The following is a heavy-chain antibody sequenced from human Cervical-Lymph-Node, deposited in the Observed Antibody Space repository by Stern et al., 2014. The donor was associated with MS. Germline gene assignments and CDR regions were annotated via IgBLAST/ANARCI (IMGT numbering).Heavy chain of an antibody. CDR2: VSYDGTQR. CDR1: GFTFSTYA. V-gene: IGHV3-30-3*01. Sequence: QVQLVQSGGGVVQPGRSLSLSCVASGFTFSTYAMHWVRQAPGKGLEWVAFVSYDGTQRNSTDSVKARFTISRDNSKNTLYLHMNSLRDEDTAVYFCARGGRGVGLEYWGQGALVTVPS. D-gene: IGHD3-10*01. J-gene: IGHJ4*02. CDR3: ARGGRGVGLEY.